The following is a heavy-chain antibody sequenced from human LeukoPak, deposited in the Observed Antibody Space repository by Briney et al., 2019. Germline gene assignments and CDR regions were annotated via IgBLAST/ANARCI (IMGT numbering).Heavy chain of an antibody. CDR2: INGNGISK. D-gene: IGHD6-19*01. CDR3: GRSRSSRAVAGRWSEDQDAFDL. J-gene: IGHJ3*01. CDR1: GFAFNTYA. Sequence: QAGGSLRLSCAASGFAFNTYAMGWVRQAPGKGLEWVSAINGNGISKFYDDSVRGRFTISRDNFKNTMSLDMNSLRVEDTAKYYCGRSRSSRAVAGRWSEDQDAFDLWGQGTMVIVSS. V-gene: IGHV3-23*05.